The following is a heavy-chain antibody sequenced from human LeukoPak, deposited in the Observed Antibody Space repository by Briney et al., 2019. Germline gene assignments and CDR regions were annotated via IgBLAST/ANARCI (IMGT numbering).Heavy chain of an antibody. CDR2: IIPIFGTA. CDR3: ARGYCSGGSCYLGDAFDI. CDR1: GGTFSSYA. V-gene: IGHV1-69*06. Sequence: SVKVSCKAPGGTFSSYAISWVRQAPGQGLEWMGGIIPIFGTANYAQKFQGRVTITADKSTSTAYMELSSLRSEDTAVYYCARGYCSGGSCYLGDAFDIWGQGTMVTVSS. D-gene: IGHD2-15*01. J-gene: IGHJ3*02.